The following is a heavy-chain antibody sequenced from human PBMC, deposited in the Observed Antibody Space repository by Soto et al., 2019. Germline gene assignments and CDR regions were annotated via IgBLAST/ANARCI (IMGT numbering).Heavy chain of an antibody. Sequence: QITLKESGPTLVNPTQTLTLTCTFSGFSLNTAGVGVGWVRQPPGKALEWLAVIFWDGDKRYSPSLQSRLTITRDTSKDQVVLTMTNMDPVDTGTYYCVRQRNWFDPWGQGTPVTVSS. CDR1: GFSLNTAGVG. CDR3: VRQRNWFDP. CDR2: IFWDGDK. V-gene: IGHV2-5*04. J-gene: IGHJ5*02.